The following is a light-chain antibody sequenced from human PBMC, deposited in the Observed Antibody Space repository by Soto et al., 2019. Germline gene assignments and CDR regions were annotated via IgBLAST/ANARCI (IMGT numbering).Light chain of an antibody. Sequence: AIQMTQSPSSLSASVGDRVTITCLASQAIGTDLGWYHQKPGKAPNLLIYAASSLQTGVPSRFRGSGSGTDFTLTISSLQPEDFATYYCLQDYNYPRTFGQGTKVDFK. CDR1: QAIGTD. V-gene: IGKV1-6*01. CDR3: LQDYNYPRT. CDR2: AAS. J-gene: IGKJ1*01.